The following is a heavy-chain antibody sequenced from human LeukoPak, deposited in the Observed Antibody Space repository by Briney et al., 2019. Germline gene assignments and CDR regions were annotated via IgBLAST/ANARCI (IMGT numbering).Heavy chain of an antibody. CDR2: IYYSGST. CDR1: GGSISSSSYY. V-gene: IGHV4-39*07. Sequence: SETLSLTCTVSGGSISSSSYYWGWIRQPPGKGLEWIGSIYYSGSTYYNPSLKSRVTISVDTSKNQFSLKLSSVTAADTAVYYCARVSAMAPYYFDYWGQGTLVTVSS. D-gene: IGHD5-18*01. CDR3: ARVSAMAPYYFDY. J-gene: IGHJ4*02.